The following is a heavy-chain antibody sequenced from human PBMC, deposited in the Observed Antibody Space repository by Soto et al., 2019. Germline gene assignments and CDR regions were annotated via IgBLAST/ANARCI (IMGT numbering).Heavy chain of an antibody. D-gene: IGHD6-6*01. Sequence: SETLSLTCAVYGGSFSGYYWSWIRQPPGKGLEWIGEINHSGSTNYNPSLKSRVTISVDTSKSQFSLKLSSVTAADTAVYYCAREAARFALNYYYYYGMDVWGQGTTVTVSS. CDR2: INHSGST. CDR3: AREAARFALNYYYYYGMDV. J-gene: IGHJ6*02. CDR1: GGSFSGYY. V-gene: IGHV4-34*01.